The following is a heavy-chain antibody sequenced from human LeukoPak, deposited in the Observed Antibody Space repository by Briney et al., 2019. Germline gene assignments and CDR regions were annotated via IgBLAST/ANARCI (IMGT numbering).Heavy chain of an antibody. CDR1: GFTFSNSA. CDR3: AKGIYSSGWSYFDY. Sequence: PGGSLRLSCAASGFTFSNSAMSWVRQAPGKGLEWGSTLSGSGITTYYADSVKGRFTISRDNSKNTLYLQMSSLRAEDTAVYYCAKGIYSSGWSYFDYWGHGTLVTVSS. V-gene: IGHV3-23*01. D-gene: IGHD6-19*01. CDR2: LSGSGITT. J-gene: IGHJ4*01.